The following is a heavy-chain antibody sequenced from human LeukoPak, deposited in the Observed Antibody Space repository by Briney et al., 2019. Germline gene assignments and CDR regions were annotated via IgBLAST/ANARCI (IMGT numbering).Heavy chain of an antibody. D-gene: IGHD2-2*01. CDR2: INQSGST. J-gene: IGHJ6*02. V-gene: IGHV4-34*01. CDR3: ARESIVVVPAAPYYYYYGMDV. Sequence: SETLSLTCAVYGGSFSGYYWSWIRRPPGKGLEWIGEINQSGSTNYNPSLKCRVTISVDTSKNQFSLKLSSVTAADTAVYYCARESIVVVPAAPYYYYYGMDVWGQGTTVTVSS. CDR1: GGSFSGYY.